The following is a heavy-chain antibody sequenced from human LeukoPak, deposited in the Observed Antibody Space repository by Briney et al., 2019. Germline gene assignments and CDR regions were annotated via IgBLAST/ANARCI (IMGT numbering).Heavy chain of an antibody. CDR1: GFTFSHYA. D-gene: IGHD3-22*01. CDR2: ISYNGGNK. Sequence: GGSLRLSCAASGFTFSHYAIHCVRQAPGKGVEWLSLISYNGGNKYYADSVNGRFTIDRDNSKNTVYLQMNHLRADGTALYSCARQESRNYYYEGLDYWGQGTLVTVSS. CDR3: ARQESRNYYYEGLDY. V-gene: IGHV3-30*04. J-gene: IGHJ4*02.